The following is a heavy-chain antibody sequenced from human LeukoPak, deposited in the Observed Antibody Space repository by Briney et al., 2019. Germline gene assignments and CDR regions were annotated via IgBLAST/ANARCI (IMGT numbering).Heavy chain of an antibody. CDR3: ARSGTYYDFWSGFLDYYYYMDV. Sequence: SETLSLTCTVSGGSISSYYWSWIRQPPGKGLEWIGYIYYSGSTNYNPSLKSRVTISVDTSKNQFSLKLSSVTAADTAVYYCARSGTYYDFWSGFLDYYYYMDVWGKGTTVTVS. CDR1: GGSISSYY. D-gene: IGHD3-3*01. J-gene: IGHJ6*03. V-gene: IGHV4-59*01. CDR2: IYYSGST.